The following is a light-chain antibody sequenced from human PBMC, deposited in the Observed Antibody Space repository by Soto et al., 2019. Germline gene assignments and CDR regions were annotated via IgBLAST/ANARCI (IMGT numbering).Light chain of an antibody. CDR2: GAS. J-gene: IGKJ1*01. CDR3: QQYGSSPRT. V-gene: IGKV3-20*01. Sequence: EMVLTQSPGTPSLSPGKRGTLSCRASQSVSSSYLAWYQQKPGQAPRLLIYGASSRATGIPDRFSGSGSGTDFTLTISRLEPEDFAVYYCQQYGSSPRTFGQGTTGDIK. CDR1: QSVSSSY.